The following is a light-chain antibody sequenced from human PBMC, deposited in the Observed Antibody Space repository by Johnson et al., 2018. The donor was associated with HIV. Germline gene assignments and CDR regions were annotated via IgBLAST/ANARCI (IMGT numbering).Light chain of an antibody. CDR3: GTWDTSLSDYYV. CDR1: SSNIGNNY. V-gene: IGLV1-51*01. CDR2: DND. Sequence: QSVLTQPPSVSAAPGQKVTISCSGSSSNIGNNYVSWYQQLPGTAPKLLIYDNDKRPSGIPDRFSGSKSGTSATLGITALQPGDEADYYCGTWDTSLSDYYVFGTGTKVTVL. J-gene: IGLJ1*01.